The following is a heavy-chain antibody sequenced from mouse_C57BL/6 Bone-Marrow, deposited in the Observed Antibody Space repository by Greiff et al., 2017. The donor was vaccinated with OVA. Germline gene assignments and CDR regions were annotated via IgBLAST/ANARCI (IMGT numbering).Heavy chain of an antibody. V-gene: IGHV1-15*01. CDR3: TRGYSNYYAMDY. Sequence: VHLQQSGAELVRPGASVTLSCKASGYTFTDYEMHWVKQTPVHGLEWIGAIDPETGGTAYNQKFKGKAILTADKSSSTAYMELRSLTSEDSAVYDCTRGYSNYYAMDYWGQGTSVTVSS. CDR1: GYTFTDYE. J-gene: IGHJ4*01. D-gene: IGHD2-5*01. CDR2: IDPETGGT.